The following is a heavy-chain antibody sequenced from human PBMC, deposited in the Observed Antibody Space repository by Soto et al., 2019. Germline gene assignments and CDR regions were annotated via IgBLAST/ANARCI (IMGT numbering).Heavy chain of an antibody. J-gene: IGHJ4*02. CDR3: AKDSGLAAAGTAIDY. V-gene: IGHV3-9*01. D-gene: IGHD6-13*01. CDR2: ISWNSGSI. CDR1: GFTFDDYA. Sequence: VQLVESGGGLVQPGRSLRLSRAASGFTFDDYAMHWVRQAPGKGLEWVSGISWNSGSIGYADSVKGRFTISRDNAKNSLYLQMNSLRAEDTALYYCAKDSGLAAAGTAIDYWGQGTLVTVSS.